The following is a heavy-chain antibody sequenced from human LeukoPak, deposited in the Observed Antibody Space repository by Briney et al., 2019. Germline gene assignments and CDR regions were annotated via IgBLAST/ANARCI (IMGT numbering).Heavy chain of an antibody. CDR3: ANTHEITWGAFDI. CDR1: GFTFDNYA. J-gene: IGHJ3*02. Sequence: GGSLRLSCAASGFTFDNYAMDWVRQAPGKGLEWDSGIRWNSGSISYADSVKGRFTISRDNAKNSLYLQMNSLRDEDTALYNCANTHEITWGAFDIWGQGTLVTVSS. V-gene: IGHV3-9*01. D-gene: IGHD3-16*01. CDR2: IRWNSGSI.